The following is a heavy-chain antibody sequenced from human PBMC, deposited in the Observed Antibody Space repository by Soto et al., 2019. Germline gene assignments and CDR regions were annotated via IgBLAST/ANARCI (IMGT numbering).Heavy chain of an antibody. V-gene: IGHV4-39*01. CDR2: VHYSGST. CDR1: GGSISGSSYY. CDR3: ASFSGATYGDYGGGINY. Sequence: PSETLSLTCTVSGGSISGSSYYWGWIRQPPGKGLECIGSVHYSGSTDYNPSLESRVTISVDTSKNQFSLKLTSVTAADTAVYFCASFSGATYGDYGGGINYWGQGTLVTVSS. D-gene: IGHD4-17*01. J-gene: IGHJ4*02.